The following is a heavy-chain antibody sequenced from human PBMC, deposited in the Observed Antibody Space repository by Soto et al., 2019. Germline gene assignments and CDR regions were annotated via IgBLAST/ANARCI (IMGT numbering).Heavy chain of an antibody. J-gene: IGHJ6*02. CDR3: ARAGCISTSCYESLGYYYYGMDV. V-gene: IGHV1-69*02. CDR1: GGTFSSYT. Sequence: SVKVSCKASGGTFSSYTISWVRQAPGQGLEWMGRIIPILGIANYAQKFQGRVTITADESTSTAYMELSSLRSEDTAVYYCARAGCISTSCYESLGYYYYGMDVWGQGTTVTVSS. CDR2: IIPILGIA. D-gene: IGHD2-2*01.